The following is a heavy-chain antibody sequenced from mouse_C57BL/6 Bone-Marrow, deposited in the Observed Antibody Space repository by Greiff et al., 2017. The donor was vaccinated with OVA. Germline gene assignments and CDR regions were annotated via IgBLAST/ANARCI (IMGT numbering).Heavy chain of an antibody. Sequence: EVLLVESGGDLVKPGGSLKLSCAASGFTFSSYGMSWVRQTPDKRLEWVAIISSGGSYTYYPDSVKGRFTITRDNATNTLYLQMSSLKSEDAAIYYCARDNEDYGDRGTTLTVSS. CDR3: ARDNEDY. J-gene: IGHJ2*01. CDR2: ISSGGSYT. V-gene: IGHV5-6*01. D-gene: IGHD6-1*01. CDR1: GFTFSSYG.